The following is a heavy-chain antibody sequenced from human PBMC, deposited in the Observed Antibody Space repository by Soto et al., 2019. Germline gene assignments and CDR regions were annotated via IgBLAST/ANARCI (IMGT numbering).Heavy chain of an antibody. V-gene: IGHV3-13*01. D-gene: IGHD3-22*01. CDR1: GFTFSSYD. CDR3: ARSMVINYYYYYGMDV. CDR2: IGTAGDT. Sequence: GGSLRLSCAAAGFTFSSYDMNWVRQATGKGLEWVSAIGTAGDTYYPGSVKGRFAISRGNAKNSLYLQMNSLRAEDTAVFYCARSMVINYYYYYGMDVWGQGTTVTVSS. J-gene: IGHJ6*02.